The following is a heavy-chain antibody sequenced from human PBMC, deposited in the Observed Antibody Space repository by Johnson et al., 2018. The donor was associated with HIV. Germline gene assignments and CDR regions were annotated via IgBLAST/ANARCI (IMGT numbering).Heavy chain of an antibody. J-gene: IGHJ3*02. D-gene: IGHD3-16*01. CDR2: ISYDGSNK. CDR3: TTVAGGASDI. CDR1: GFTFSSYA. Sequence: VQLVESGGGVVQPGRSLRLSCAASGFTFSSYAMHWVRQAPGKGLEWVAVISYDGSNKYYADSVKGRFTISRDNSKNTLYLQMNSLRAEDTAVYYCTTVAGGASDIWGQGTMVTVSS. V-gene: IGHV3-30-3*01.